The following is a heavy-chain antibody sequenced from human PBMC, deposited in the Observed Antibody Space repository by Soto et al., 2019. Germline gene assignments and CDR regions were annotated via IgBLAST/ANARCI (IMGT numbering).Heavy chain of an antibody. Sequence: SETLSLTCTVSRDSLSNYDCSWIRQPAGKALEWIWRIYTVGGTNYNPSLKNRVTMSNDTSKNQFSLRLTSATAADPAVYFCARSPLTHSYAQFDSWGQGSLVTVSS. CDR2: IYTVGGT. J-gene: IGHJ4*01. V-gene: IGHV4-4*07. CDR1: RDSLSNYD. D-gene: IGHD5-18*01. CDR3: ARSPLTHSYAQFDS.